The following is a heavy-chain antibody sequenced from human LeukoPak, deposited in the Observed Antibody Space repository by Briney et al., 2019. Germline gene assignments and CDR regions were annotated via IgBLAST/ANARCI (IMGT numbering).Heavy chain of an antibody. CDR3: TRTSVGATGVRGFDP. D-gene: IGHD1-26*01. Sequence: GGSLRLSCAASGFTFSSYAMHWVRQAPGKGLEWVAVISYDGSNKYYADSVKGRFTISRDNAKNSLYLQMNSLRAEDTALYYCTRTSVGATGVRGFDPWGQGTLVTVSS. V-gene: IGHV3-30*04. J-gene: IGHJ5*02. CDR1: GFTFSSYA. CDR2: ISYDGSNK.